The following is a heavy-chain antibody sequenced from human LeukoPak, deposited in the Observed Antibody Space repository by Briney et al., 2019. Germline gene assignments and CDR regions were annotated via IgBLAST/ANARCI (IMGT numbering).Heavy chain of an antibody. J-gene: IGHJ4*02. CDR2: ISYDGTNK. D-gene: IGHD3-10*01. V-gene: IGHV3-30*04. Sequence: GRSLRLSCAASGFTFSSYAMHWVRQAPGKGLEWVAVISYDGTNKYYADSVKGRFTISRDNSKNTLYLQMNSLRAEDTAVYYCARVHWSGGGYFDHWGQGTLVTVSS. CDR3: ARVHWSGGGYFDH. CDR1: GFTFSSYA.